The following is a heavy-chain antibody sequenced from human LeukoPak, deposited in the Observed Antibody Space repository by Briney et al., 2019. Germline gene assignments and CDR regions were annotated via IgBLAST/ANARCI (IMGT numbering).Heavy chain of an antibody. Sequence: GGSLRLSCAASGFTFSSYSMNWVRQAPGKGLEWGSYISGSSSTIYYADSVKGRFTISRDNGKNSLYLQMNSLRAEDTAVYYCARCHDLESRYYYYYGMDVWGQGTTVTVSS. J-gene: IGHJ6*02. V-gene: IGHV3-48*01. CDR3: ARCHDLESRYYYYYGMDV. CDR1: GFTFSSYS. D-gene: IGHD3-3*01. CDR2: ISGSSSTI.